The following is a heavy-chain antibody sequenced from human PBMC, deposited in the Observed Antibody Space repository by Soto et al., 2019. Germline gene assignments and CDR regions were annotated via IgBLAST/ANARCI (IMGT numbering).Heavy chain of an antibody. CDR3: ARTTGIAAAGTWGGYYYYYGMDV. Sequence: SETLSLTCTVSGGSISSGGYYWSWIRQHPGKGLEWIGYIYYSGSTYYNPSLKSRVTISVDTSKNQFSLKLSSVTAADTAVYYCARTTGIAAAGTWGGYYYYYGMDVWGQGTTVTVSS. V-gene: IGHV4-31*03. CDR1: GGSISSGGYY. J-gene: IGHJ6*02. D-gene: IGHD6-13*01. CDR2: IYYSGST.